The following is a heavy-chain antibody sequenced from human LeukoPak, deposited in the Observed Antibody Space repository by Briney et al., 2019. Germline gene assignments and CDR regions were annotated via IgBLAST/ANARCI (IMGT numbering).Heavy chain of an antibody. Sequence: ASVKVSCKASGYTFTSYYMHWVRQAPGQGLEWMGIINPSDGSTSYAQKFQGRVTMTRDTSTSTVYMELSSLRSEDTAVYYCARGPLDTAMEGDFDYWGQGTLVTVSS. CDR2: INPSDGST. CDR1: GYTFTSYY. J-gene: IGHJ4*02. V-gene: IGHV1-46*01. CDR3: ARGPLDTAMEGDFDY. D-gene: IGHD5-18*01.